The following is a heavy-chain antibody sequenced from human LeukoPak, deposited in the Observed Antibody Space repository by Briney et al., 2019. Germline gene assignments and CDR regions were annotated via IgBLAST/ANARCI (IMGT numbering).Heavy chain of an antibody. CDR3: ARGSDSGYDKIENWFDP. J-gene: IGHJ5*02. CDR1: GGSISSYY. Sequence: SETLSLTCTVSGGSISSYYWSWIRQPPGEGLEWIGYIYYSGSTNYNPSLKSRVTISVDTSKNQFSLKLSSVTAADTAVYYCARGSDSGYDKIENWFDPWGQGTLVTVSS. V-gene: IGHV4-59*01. D-gene: IGHD5-12*01. CDR2: IYYSGST.